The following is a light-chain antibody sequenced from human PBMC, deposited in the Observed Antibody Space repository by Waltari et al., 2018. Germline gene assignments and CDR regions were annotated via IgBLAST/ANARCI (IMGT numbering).Light chain of an antibody. Sequence: DIQMTQSPSSLSAFVGDRVTITWRARQAISNHLAWIQQKPGKAPKSLIYGSSTLQSGVPSKSGGRGSGTDFTLTISGLQPEDFATYDCQKYSSYPLTFGGGTKVAIK. CDR1: QAISNH. J-gene: IGKJ4*01. CDR3: QKYSSYPLT. CDR2: GSS. V-gene: IGKV1-16*02.